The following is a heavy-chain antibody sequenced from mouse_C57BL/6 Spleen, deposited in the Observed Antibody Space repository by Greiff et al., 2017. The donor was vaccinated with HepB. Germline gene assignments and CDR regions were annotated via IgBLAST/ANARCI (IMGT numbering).Heavy chain of an antibody. CDR2: IWRGGST. J-gene: IGHJ2*01. CDR1: GFSLTSYG. CDR3: AGGYGSRKEYYFDY. V-gene: IGHV2-5*01. Sequence: QVQLQQSGPGLVQPSQSLSITCTVSGFSLTSYGVHWVRQSPGKGLEWLGVIWRGGSTDYNAAFMSRLSITKDNSKSQVFFKMNSLQADDTAIYYCAGGYGSRKEYYFDYWGQGTTLTVSS. D-gene: IGHD1-1*01.